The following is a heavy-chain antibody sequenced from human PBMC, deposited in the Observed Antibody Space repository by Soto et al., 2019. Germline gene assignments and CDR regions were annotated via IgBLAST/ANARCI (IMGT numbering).Heavy chain of an antibody. V-gene: IGHV3-30*18. Sequence: GSLRLSCAASGFTFSSYGMHWVRQAPGKGLEWVAVISYDGSNKYYADSVKGRFTISRDNSKNTLYLQMNSLRAEDTAVYYCAKDGAAGYGMDVWGQGTTVTVSS. J-gene: IGHJ6*02. D-gene: IGHD3-16*01. CDR3: AKDGAAGYGMDV. CDR2: ISYDGSNK. CDR1: GFTFSSYG.